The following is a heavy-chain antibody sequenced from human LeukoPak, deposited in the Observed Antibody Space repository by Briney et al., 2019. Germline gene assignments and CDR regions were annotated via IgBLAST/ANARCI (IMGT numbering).Heavy chain of an antibody. CDR3: ARVGDFWSGVEAFDI. V-gene: IGHV3-7*01. CDR1: GFTFNDYG. Sequence: GGSLRLSCAASGFTFNDYGMSWVRQAPGKGLEWVANIKQGGSEKYYVDSVKGRFTISRDNAKNSLYLQMNSLRAEDTAVYYCARVGDFWSGVEAFDIWGQGTMVTVSS. J-gene: IGHJ3*02. D-gene: IGHD3-3*01. CDR2: IKQGGSEK.